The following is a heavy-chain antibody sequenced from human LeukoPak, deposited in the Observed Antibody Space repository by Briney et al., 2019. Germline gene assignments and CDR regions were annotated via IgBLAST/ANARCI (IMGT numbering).Heavy chain of an antibody. CDR2: IYYSGST. Sequence: SETLSLTCTVSGXSISSYYGSWIRQPPGKGLEWIGYIYYSGSTNYNPSLKSRVTISVDTSKNQFSLKLSSVTAADTAVYYCARDGGFLEWSVSPYGMDVWGQGTTVTVSS. D-gene: IGHD3-3*01. CDR3: ARDGGFLEWSVSPYGMDV. J-gene: IGHJ6*02. V-gene: IGHV4-59*01. CDR1: GXSISSYY.